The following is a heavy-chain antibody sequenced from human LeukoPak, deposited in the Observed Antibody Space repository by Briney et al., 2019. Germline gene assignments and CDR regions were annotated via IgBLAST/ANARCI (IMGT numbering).Heavy chain of an antibody. V-gene: IGHV4-38-2*02. D-gene: IGHD3-22*01. CDR3: ARVWRYYDSSGPIGY. Sequence: PSETLSLTCTVSGYSISSGYYWGWIRQPPGKGLEWIGSIYHSGSTYYNPSLKSRVTISIDTSKNQFSLKLSSVTAADTAVYYCARVWRYYDSSGPIGYWGQGTLVTVSS. CDR2: IYHSGST. J-gene: IGHJ4*02. CDR1: GYSISSGYY.